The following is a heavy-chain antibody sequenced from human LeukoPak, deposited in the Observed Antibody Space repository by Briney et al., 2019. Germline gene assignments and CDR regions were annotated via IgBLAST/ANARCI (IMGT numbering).Heavy chain of an antibody. CDR2: IRQDGTDK. J-gene: IGHJ4*02. V-gene: IGHV3-7*03. CDR3: AKGLYGQRYFDY. Sequence: GGSLRLSCAASGFSGFSFSDYWMSWVRQTPGKGLEWVAIIRQDGTDKYYADSVKGRFTISRDNSKNTLYLQMNSLRAEDTAVYYCAKGLYGQRYFDYWGQGTLVTVSS. CDR1: GFSGFSFSDYW. D-gene: IGHD3-10*01.